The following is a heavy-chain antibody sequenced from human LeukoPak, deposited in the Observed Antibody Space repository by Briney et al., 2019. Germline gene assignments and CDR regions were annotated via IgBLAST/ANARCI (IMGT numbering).Heavy chain of an antibody. J-gene: IGHJ4*02. V-gene: IGHV4-38-2*02. D-gene: IGHD3-22*01. Sequence: SETLSLTCLVSAYSISSGYYWCWIRQPPGKGLEGRATINHSGNTYYNPSLKSQVTLSVDTSKNQFSLKLSSVPTADTAVYYRARALNVYDSSGFWDYWGQGTLVTVSS. CDR2: INHSGNT. CDR1: AYSISSGYY. CDR3: ARALNVYDSSGFWDY.